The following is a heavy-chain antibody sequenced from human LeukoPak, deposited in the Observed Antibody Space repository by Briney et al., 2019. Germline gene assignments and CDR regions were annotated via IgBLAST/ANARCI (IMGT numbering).Heavy chain of an antibody. Sequence: ASVKVSCKASGYTFTSYAMHWVRQAPGQRLEWMGWINAGNGNTKYSQKFQGRVTITRDTSAGTAYMELSSLRSEDTAVYYCARETRGSPTYYYYDMDVWGQGTTVTVSS. J-gene: IGHJ6*02. CDR3: ARETRGSPTYYYYDMDV. D-gene: IGHD1-26*01. V-gene: IGHV1-3*01. CDR2: INAGNGNT. CDR1: GYTFTSYA.